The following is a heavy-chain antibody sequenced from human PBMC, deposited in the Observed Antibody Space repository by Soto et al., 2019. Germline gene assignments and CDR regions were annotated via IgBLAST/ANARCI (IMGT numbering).Heavy chain of an antibody. CDR1: GFTFSSDW. CDR2: INYDGSST. CDR3: ASTVVTGY. Sequence: EVQLVESGGGLVQPGGSLRLSCAASGFTFSSDWMHWVRQAPGKGLVWVSRINYDGSSTSYADSVKGRFTISRDNAKNTLYRKMNSLRAEDTAVYYCASTVVTGYWGQGTLVTVSS. V-gene: IGHV3-74*01. D-gene: IGHD2-21*02. J-gene: IGHJ4*02.